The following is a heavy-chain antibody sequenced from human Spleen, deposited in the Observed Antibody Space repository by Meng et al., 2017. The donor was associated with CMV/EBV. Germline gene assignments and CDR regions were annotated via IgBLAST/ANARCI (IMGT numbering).Heavy chain of an antibody. V-gene: IGHV4-59*01. J-gene: IGHJ3*01. CDR3: AASLVRGAFDF. CDR2: IYHSGSA. D-gene: IGHD3-10*01. CDR1: GGSINNYF. Sequence: SETLSLTCTVSGGSINNYFWSWIRQPPGKGLEWIGYIYHSGSANYSPSLKSRVTISIDTSKNQFSLKLSSVTAADTAVYYCAASLVRGAFDFWGQGTMVTV.